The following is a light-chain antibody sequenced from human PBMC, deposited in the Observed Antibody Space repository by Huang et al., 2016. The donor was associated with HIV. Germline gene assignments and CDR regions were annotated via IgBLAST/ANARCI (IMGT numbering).Light chain of an antibody. CDR1: QRVGSK. CDR3: QQYNNWPYT. Sequence: DTVMTQTPATLSVSPGARATLSCRASQRVGSKLAWFPQKPGQAPRLLIHGASTRATGIPARFSGSGSGTEFTLTISSLQSEDFAVYYCQQYNNWPYTFGQGTKLEIK. V-gene: IGKV3-15*01. J-gene: IGKJ2*01. CDR2: GAS.